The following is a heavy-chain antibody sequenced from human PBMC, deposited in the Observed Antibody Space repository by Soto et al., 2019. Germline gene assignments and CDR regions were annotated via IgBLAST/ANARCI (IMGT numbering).Heavy chain of an antibody. CDR1: GGIFTNNA. V-gene: IGHV1-69*01. CDR3: ASGGHNDGYNFYHGMDV. CDR2: VIPLFDTA. Sequence: QVQVVQSGAEVKKPGSSVKVSCKVSGGIFTNNAISWVRQAPGQGLEWLGGVIPLFDTAYYAQIFRGRLRISADGATTTDYMELSGLTSADTAVYCCASGGHNDGYNFYHGMDVWGQGTTVAVS. J-gene: IGHJ6*02. D-gene: IGHD5-18*01.